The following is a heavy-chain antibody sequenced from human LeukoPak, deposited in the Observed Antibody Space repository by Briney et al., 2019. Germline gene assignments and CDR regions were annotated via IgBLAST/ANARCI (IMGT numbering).Heavy chain of an antibody. J-gene: IGHJ4*02. CDR2: ISPTGSTT. D-gene: IGHD6-13*01. CDR1: GFSFSGHW. CDR3: ARGPSSNWSGLDF. Sequence: GGSLRLSCAASGFSFSGHWMHWARQLPGKGLVWVSRISPTGSTTSYADSVKGRFTVSRANAKNTLYLQVNNLRAEDTAVYYCARGPSSNWSGLDFWGQGTLLTVSS. V-gene: IGHV3-74*01.